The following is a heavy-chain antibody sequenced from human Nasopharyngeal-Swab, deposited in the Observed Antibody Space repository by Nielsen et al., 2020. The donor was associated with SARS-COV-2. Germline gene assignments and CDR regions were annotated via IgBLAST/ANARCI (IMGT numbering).Heavy chain of an antibody. V-gene: IGHV4-30-2*01. CDR2: IYHSGST. CDR1: GGSISSGGYS. D-gene: IGHD5-12*01. Sequence: LRLSCAVSGGSISSGGYSWSWIRQPPGKGLEWIGYIYHSGSTYYNPSLKSRVTISVDRSKNQFSLKLSSVTAADTAVYYCARGRGSQLDAFDIWGQGTMVTVSS. CDR3: ARGRGSQLDAFDI. J-gene: IGHJ3*02.